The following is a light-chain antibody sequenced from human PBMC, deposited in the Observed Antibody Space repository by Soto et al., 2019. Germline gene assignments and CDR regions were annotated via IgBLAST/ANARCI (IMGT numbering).Light chain of an antibody. CDR2: DND. CDR1: SSNIGNNY. CDR3: GTWDSSLSAVV. J-gene: IGLJ2*01. V-gene: IGLV1-51*01. Sequence: QSVLTQPPSVSAAPGQKVTISCSGSSSNIGNNYVSWYQQLPGTVHKLLIYDNDKRPSGIPDHFSGSKSGTSATLGISGVQTGDEANYYCGTWDSSLSAVVFGGGTKLTVL.